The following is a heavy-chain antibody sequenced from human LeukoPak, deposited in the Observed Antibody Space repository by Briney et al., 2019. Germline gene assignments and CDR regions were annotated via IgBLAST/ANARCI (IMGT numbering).Heavy chain of an antibody. CDR2: ISPYNGNT. D-gene: IGHD3-22*01. CDR1: GYTFNTYG. CDR3: ARGPHERSGYPDD. Sequence: GASVKVSCKPSGYTFNTYGITWVRQAPGQGLEWMRWISPYNGNTNYAQKFQGRVTMTTDTSTSTAYMELRSLRSDDTAVYYCARGPHERSGYPDDWGQGTLVTVSS. J-gene: IGHJ4*02. V-gene: IGHV1-18*01.